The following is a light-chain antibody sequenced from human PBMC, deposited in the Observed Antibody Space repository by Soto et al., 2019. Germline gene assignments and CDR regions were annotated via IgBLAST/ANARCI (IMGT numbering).Light chain of an antibody. Sequence: EIVLTQSPGTLSVSPGERVTLSCRASQSVSSNYLAWYQQRPGQAPRLLIFGASYRATGIPDRFSGSGSGTDFTLTISRLEPEDFAVYYCQQYSNSPLEFTFGPGTKVDSK. V-gene: IGKV3-20*01. J-gene: IGKJ3*01. CDR1: QSVSSNY. CDR2: GAS. CDR3: QQYSNSPLEFT.